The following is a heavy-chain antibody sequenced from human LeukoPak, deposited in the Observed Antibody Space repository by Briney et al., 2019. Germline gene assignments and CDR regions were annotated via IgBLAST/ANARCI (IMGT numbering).Heavy chain of an antibody. CDR3: ARDSSGFRGQFDY. D-gene: IGHD6-19*01. CDR2: INAGNGNT. V-gene: IGHV1-3*01. J-gene: IGHJ4*02. Sequence: APVKVSCKASGYTFTSYAMHWVRQAPGQRLEWMGWINAGNGNTKYSQKFQGRVTITRDTSASTAYMELSSLRSEDTAVYYCARDSSGFRGQFDYWGQGTLVTVSS. CDR1: GYTFTSYA.